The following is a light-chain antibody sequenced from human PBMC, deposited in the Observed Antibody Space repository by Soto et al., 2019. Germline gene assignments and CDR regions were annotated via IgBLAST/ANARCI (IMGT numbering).Light chain of an antibody. Sequence: EILMTQSQATLSFSPGERATPSCRASQRISSNVAWYQQKPGQAPRLLIYGASTRATGVPARFSGGGSGTEFTLTISSLQSEDFAVYFCQQYKDWPPYTFGQGTKLEIK. CDR3: QQYKDWPPYT. J-gene: IGKJ2*01. CDR2: GAS. CDR1: QRISSN. V-gene: IGKV3-15*01.